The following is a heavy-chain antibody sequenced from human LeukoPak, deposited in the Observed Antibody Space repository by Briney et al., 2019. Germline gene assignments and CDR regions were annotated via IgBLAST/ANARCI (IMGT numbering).Heavy chain of an antibody. CDR2: IYYSGST. J-gene: IGHJ4*02. V-gene: IGHV4-59*01. CDR1: GGSISNYY. Sequence: PSETLSLTCTVSGGSISNYYCTWIRQPPGKGLEWIGYIYYSGSTKYNPSLKSRVTISMDTSKNQFSLELSSVTAADTAVYFCARATLSAATLDYWGQGALVTVSS. CDR3: ARATLSAATLDY. D-gene: IGHD3-16*01.